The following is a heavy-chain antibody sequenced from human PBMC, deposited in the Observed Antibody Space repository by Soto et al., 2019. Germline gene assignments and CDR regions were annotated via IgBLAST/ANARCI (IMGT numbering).Heavy chain of an antibody. CDR1: GFTFSSYG. J-gene: IGHJ2*01. CDR2: IWYDGSNK. Sequence: ESGGGVVQPGRSLRLSCAASGFTFSSYGMHWVRQAPGKGLEWVAVIWYDGSNKYYADSVKGRFTISRDNSKNTLYLQMNSLRAEDTAVYYCARDREVVIQLGNWYFDLWGRGTLVTVSS. CDR3: ARDREVVIQLGNWYFDL. D-gene: IGHD3-22*01. V-gene: IGHV3-33*01.